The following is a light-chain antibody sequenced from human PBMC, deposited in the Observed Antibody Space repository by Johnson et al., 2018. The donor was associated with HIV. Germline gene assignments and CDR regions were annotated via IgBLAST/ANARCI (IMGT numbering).Light chain of an antibody. V-gene: IGLV1-51*01. CDR3: ESWDSSLSTGSYV. CDR1: SSNIGNNS. Sequence: QSVLTQPPSVSAAPGQKVTISCSGSSSNIGNNSVSWCQRLPGTAPKLLIHDTDERPPGIPDRFSGSKSGTSATLDITGLQTGDDGDYYCESWDSSLSTGSYVFGTGTKVTVL. J-gene: IGLJ1*01. CDR2: DTD.